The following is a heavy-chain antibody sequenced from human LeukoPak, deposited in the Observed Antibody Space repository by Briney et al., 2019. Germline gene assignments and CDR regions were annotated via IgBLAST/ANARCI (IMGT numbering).Heavy chain of an antibody. Sequence: ASVKVSCKASGYTFTSYYMHWVRQAPGQGLEWMGIINPSGGSTSYAQKFQGRVTMTRDMSTSTVYMELSSLGSEDTAVYYCARDLTLLGQLERRRSDAFDIWGQGTMVTVSS. CDR3: ARDLTLLGQLERRRSDAFDI. CDR1: GYTFTSYY. CDR2: INPSGGST. J-gene: IGHJ3*02. V-gene: IGHV1-46*01. D-gene: IGHD1-1*01.